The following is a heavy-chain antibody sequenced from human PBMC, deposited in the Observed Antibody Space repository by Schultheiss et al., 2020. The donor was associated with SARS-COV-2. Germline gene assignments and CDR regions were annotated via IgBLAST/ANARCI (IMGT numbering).Heavy chain of an antibody. Sequence: SETLSLTCTVSGGSISSGGYYWSWIRQPPGKGLEWIGSIIYSGSTNYNPSLKSRVTISVDTSKNQFSLKLSSVTAADTAVYYCARGRRAISKLAPNWFDPWGQGTLVTVSS. CDR3: ARGRRAISKLAPNWFDP. V-gene: IGHV4-39*07. D-gene: IGHD3-3*01. CDR1: GGSISSGGYY. CDR2: IIYSGST. J-gene: IGHJ5*02.